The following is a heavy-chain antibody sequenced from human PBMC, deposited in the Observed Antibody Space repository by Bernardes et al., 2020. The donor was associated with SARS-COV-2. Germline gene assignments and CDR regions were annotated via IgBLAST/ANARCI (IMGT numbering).Heavy chain of an antibody. CDR3: AGNIAVAGSPNWFDP. D-gene: IGHD6-19*01. CDR1: GGSISSISYY. CDR2: IYYSGST. J-gene: IGHJ5*02. Sequence: SESLSLTCTVSGGSISSISYYWGWLLQPPGKGLEWIGSIYYSGSTYYNPSLKSRVTISVDTSKNQFSLKLSSVTAADTAVYYCAGNIAVAGSPNWFDPWGQGTLVTVSS. V-gene: IGHV4-39*01.